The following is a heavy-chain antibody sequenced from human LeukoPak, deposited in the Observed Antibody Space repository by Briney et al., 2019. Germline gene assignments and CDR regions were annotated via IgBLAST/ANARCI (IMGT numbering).Heavy chain of an antibody. CDR3: AKDRALSGWELYFDY. CDR1: GFTFSSYA. D-gene: IGHD1-26*01. V-gene: IGHV3-23*01. Sequence: GGSLRLSCAASGFTFSSYAVSWVRQTPGKGLEWVSAVSGSGAATYYAESVKGRFTISRDNSKNTLYLQMNSLRAEDTAVYYCAKDRALSGWELYFDYWGQGTLVTVSS. J-gene: IGHJ4*02. CDR2: VSGSGAAT.